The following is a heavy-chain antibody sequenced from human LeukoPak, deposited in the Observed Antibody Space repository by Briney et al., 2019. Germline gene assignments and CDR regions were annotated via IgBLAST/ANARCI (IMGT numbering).Heavy chain of an antibody. V-gene: IGHV3-48*03. Sequence: PGGSLRLSCAASGFTFSSYEMNWVRQAPGKGLEWVSYISSSGSTIYYADSVKGRFTISRDNAKNSLYLQMNSLRAEDTAVYYCARERGSMVRGVRYYYMDVWGKGTTVTISS. CDR3: ARERGSMVRGVRYYYMDV. D-gene: IGHD3-10*01. CDR2: ISSSGSTI. CDR1: GFTFSSYE. J-gene: IGHJ6*03.